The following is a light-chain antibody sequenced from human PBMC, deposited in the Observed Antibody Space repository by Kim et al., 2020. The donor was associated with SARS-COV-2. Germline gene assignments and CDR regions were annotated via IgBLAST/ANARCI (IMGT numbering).Light chain of an antibody. CDR3: KAWDSSTGPEV. CDR1: KLGDKY. CDR2: KDS. V-gene: IGLV3-1*01. Sequence: SYELTQPPSVSVSPGQTASITCSGDKLGDKYACWYQQKPGQSPVLVIDKDSKRPSGIPERFSGSNSGNTATLTISGTQAMGEADYYCKAWDSSTGPEVFG. J-gene: IGLJ2*01.